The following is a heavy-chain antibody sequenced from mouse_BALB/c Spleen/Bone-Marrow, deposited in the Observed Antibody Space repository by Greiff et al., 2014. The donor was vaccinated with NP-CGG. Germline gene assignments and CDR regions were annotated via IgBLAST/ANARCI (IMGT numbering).Heavy chain of an antibody. CDR2: ISYSAST. V-gene: IGHV3-2*02. Sequence: EVQVVESGPGLVKPSQSLSLTCTVTGYSITSDFAWHWIRQFPGNKLGWVGFISYSASTSYYPNLKSRISITRDTSKNQFFLQLNSVTNEDTAAYYCARSADWYCDVWGAGTTVTVSA. J-gene: IGHJ1*01. CDR1: GYSITSDFA. CDR3: ARSADWYCDV.